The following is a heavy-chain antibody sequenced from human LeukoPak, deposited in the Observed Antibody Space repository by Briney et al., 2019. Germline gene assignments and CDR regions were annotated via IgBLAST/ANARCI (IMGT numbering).Heavy chain of an antibody. CDR1: GGSISSYF. D-gene: IGHD3-22*01. Sequence: SETLSLTCTVSGGSISSYFWSWIRQPQGKGLEWIGYIYYSGSTNYNPSLKSRVTISVDTSKNQFSLKLSSVTAADTAVYYCARGSDHYDSSGYRYFDLWGRGTLATVSS. V-gene: IGHV4-59*01. CDR2: IYYSGST. J-gene: IGHJ2*01. CDR3: ARGSDHYDSSGYRYFDL.